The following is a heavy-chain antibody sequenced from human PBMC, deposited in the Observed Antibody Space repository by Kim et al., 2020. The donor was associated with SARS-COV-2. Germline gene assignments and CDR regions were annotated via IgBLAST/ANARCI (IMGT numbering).Heavy chain of an antibody. CDR2: INHSGST. Sequence: ETLSLTCAVYGGSFSGYYWSWIRQPPGKGLEWIGEINHSGSTNYNPSLKSRVTISVDTSKNQFSLKLSSVTAADTTVYYCASGSYPLRSWGQGTLVTVSS. J-gene: IGHJ4*02. CDR1: GGSFSGYY. D-gene: IGHD1-26*01. V-gene: IGHV4-34*01. CDR3: ASGSYPLRS.